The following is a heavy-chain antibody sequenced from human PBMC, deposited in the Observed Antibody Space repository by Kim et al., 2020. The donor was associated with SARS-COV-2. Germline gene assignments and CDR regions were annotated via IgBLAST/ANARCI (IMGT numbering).Heavy chain of an antibody. CDR3: ARGAPSRRGRFITMIVVVIMHFDC. CDR2: ISYDGSNK. CDR1: GFTFSSYA. V-gene: IGHV3-30*04. D-gene: IGHD3-22*01. Sequence: GGSLRLSCAASGFTFSSYAMHWVRQAPGKGLEWVAVISYDGSNKYYADSVKGRFTISRDNSKNTLYLQMNSLRAEDTAVYYCARGAPSRRGRFITMIVVVIMHFDCWGQGTLVTVSS. J-gene: IGHJ4*02.